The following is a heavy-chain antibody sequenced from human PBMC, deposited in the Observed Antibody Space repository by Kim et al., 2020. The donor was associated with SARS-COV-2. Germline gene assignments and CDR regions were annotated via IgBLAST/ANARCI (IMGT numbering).Heavy chain of an antibody. CDR2: IKSKTDGGTT. J-gene: IGHJ6*02. D-gene: IGHD2-8*01. CDR3: TSGLPCKYCTNLMDV. V-gene: IGHV3-15*01. CDR1: GFTFSNAW. Sequence: GGSLRLSCAASGFTFSNAWMSWVRQAPGKGLEWVGRIKSKTDGGTTDYAAPVKGRFTISRDDSKNTLYLQMNSLKTEDTAVYYCTSGLPCKYCTNLMDVWGQGTTVTVSS.